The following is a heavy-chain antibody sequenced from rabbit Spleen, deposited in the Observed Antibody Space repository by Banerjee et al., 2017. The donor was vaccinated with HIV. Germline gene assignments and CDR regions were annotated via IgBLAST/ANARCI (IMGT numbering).Heavy chain of an antibody. CDR3: ARNYVNAFDP. CDR1: GFSFSNGYV. V-gene: IGHV1S40*01. J-gene: IGHJ2*01. Sequence: QSLEESGGDLVKPGASLTLTCTASGFSFSNGYVMCWVRQAPGKGLEWIACIDTNDGDTDYANWPKGRFTISKTSSTTVTLQMTSLTAADTATYFCARNYVNAFDPWGQGTLVTVS. D-gene: IGHD1-1*01. CDR2: IDTNDGDT.